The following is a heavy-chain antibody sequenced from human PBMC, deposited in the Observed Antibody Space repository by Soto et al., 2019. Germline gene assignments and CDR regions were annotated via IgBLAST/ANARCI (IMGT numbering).Heavy chain of an antibody. Sequence: SETLSLTCTVSGHSISSSNYYWGWIRQPPGKGLEWIGSIFYSGFTYYNPSLKSRVTISVDTSKNQFSLKLSSVTAADTAVYYCACIFSGGYSYGFSYYGMDVWGQGTTVTVSS. J-gene: IGHJ6*02. CDR2: IFYSGFT. V-gene: IGHV4-39*01. D-gene: IGHD5-18*01. CDR1: GHSISSSNYY. CDR3: ACIFSGGYSYGFSYYGMDV.